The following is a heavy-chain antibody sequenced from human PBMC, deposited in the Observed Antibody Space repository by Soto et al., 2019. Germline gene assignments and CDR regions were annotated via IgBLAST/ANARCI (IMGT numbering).Heavy chain of an antibody. CDR1: GASFSSSSYY. Sequence: QVQLQESGPGLVKPSETLSLTCSVSGASFSSSSYYWGWIRQPPEKGLEWIATMYYSGTTYYNPSLKSRVTVSIDTSKDQFSLRLTSVTAADTSMYYCAPHPAISATSVCGMDVWGQGTTVTVSS. V-gene: IGHV4-39*01. CDR2: MYYSGTT. CDR3: APHPAISATSVCGMDV. D-gene: IGHD3-3*01. J-gene: IGHJ6*02.